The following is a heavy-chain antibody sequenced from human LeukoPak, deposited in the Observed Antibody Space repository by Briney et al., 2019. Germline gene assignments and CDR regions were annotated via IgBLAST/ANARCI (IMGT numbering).Heavy chain of an antibody. J-gene: IGHJ4*02. CDR1: GYTFTGYY. D-gene: IGHD3-10*01. Sequence: GASVKVSCKASGYTFTGYYMHWVRQAPGQGLEWMGIINPSGGSTRYAQNFQGRVTMTRDTSTSTVYMELSSLRAEDTAVYYCAREDSYYYASGSSYTPDYWGQGTLVTVSS. CDR2: INPSGGST. V-gene: IGHV1-46*01. CDR3: AREDSYYYASGSSYTPDY.